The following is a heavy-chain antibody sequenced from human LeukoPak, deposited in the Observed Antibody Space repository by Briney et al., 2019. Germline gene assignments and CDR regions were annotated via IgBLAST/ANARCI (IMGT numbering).Heavy chain of an antibody. CDR2: ISAYNGNT. J-gene: IGHJ6*02. CDR1: GYTFTSYG. CDR3: ARGSAEREGDYYYGMDV. Sequence: ASVKVSCKASGYTFTSYGISWVRRAPGQGLEWMGWISAYNGNTNYAQKLQGRVTMTTDTSTSTAYMELRSLRSDDTAVYYCARGSAEREGDYYYGMDVWGQGTTVTVSS. V-gene: IGHV1-18*01. D-gene: IGHD2-15*01.